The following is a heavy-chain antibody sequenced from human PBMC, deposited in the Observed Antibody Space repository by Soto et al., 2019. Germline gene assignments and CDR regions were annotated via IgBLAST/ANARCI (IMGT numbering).Heavy chain of an antibody. V-gene: IGHV1-69*13. J-gene: IGHJ6*02. D-gene: IGHD3-16*01. Sequence: SVKLSCKASGGTFSSYAISWVRQAPGQGLEWMGGIIPIFGTANYAQKFQGRVTITADESTSTAYMELSSLRSEDTAVYYCATPPEGGTAYYYCGMAVWGQGTTVTVSS. CDR2: IIPIFGTA. CDR1: GGTFSSYA. CDR3: ATPPEGGTAYYYCGMAV.